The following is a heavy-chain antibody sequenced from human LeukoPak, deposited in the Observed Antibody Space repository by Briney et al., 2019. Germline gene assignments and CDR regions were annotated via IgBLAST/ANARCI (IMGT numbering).Heavy chain of an antibody. CDR1: GYSISSGYY. CDR2: IYHSGST. D-gene: IGHD2-15*01. CDR3: ARKYCSGGSCYSVDY. V-gene: IGHV4-38-2*02. J-gene: IGHJ4*02. Sequence: SETLSLTCTVSGYSISSGYYWGWIRQPPGKGLEWIGSIYHSGSTYYNPSLKSRVTISVDTSKNQFSLKLSSVTAADTAVYYCARKYCSGGSCYSVDYWGQGTLVTVSS.